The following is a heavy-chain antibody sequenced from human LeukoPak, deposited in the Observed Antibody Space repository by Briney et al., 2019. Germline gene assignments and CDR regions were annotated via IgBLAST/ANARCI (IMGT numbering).Heavy chain of an antibody. V-gene: IGHV4-34*01. CDR1: GGSFSGYY. Sequence: SETLSLTCAVYGGSFSGYYWSWIRQPPGKGLEWIGEINHSGSTNYNPSLKSRVTISVDTPKNQFSLKLSSVTAADTAVYYCGAYYDSSGYYYWGQGTLVTVSS. J-gene: IGHJ4*02. D-gene: IGHD3-22*01. CDR2: INHSGST. CDR3: GAYYDSSGYYY.